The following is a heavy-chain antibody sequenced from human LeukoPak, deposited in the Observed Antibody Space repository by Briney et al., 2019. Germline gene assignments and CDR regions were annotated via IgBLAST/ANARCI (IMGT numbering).Heavy chain of an antibody. CDR3: ATYSSLNRREFQF. CDR2: IKTDGSEK. D-gene: IGHD3-22*01. J-gene: IGHJ1*01. CDR1: GFTFSNYW. V-gene: IGHV3-7*01. Sequence: GGSLRLSCVGSGFTFSNYWMGWVRQAPGKGLQWVAHIKTDGSEKYYVDSVKGRFTISRDNAKNSLYLQMNSLRAEDTAVYYCATYSSLNRREFQFWGQGTLLTVSS.